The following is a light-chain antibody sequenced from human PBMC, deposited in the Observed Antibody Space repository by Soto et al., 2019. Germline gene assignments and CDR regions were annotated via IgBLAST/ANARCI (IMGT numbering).Light chain of an antibody. V-gene: IGKV3-15*01. CDR1: QSVSSN. CDR3: QQYNNWPQT. Sequence: EIVMTQSPATLSVSPGERATLXXXASQSVSSNLAWYQQKPGQAPRLLIYGASTRATGIPARFSGSGSGTEFTLTISSLQSEDFAVYYCQQYNNWPQTFGQGTKVDI. J-gene: IGKJ1*01. CDR2: GAS.